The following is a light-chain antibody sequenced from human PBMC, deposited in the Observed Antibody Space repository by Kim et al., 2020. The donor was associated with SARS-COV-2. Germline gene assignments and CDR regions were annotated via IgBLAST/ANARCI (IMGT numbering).Light chain of an antibody. Sequence: LSPGESATLSCRASQSVTRDLGWYQQKPGQAPRLLIYDTSIRATDFPARFSGSGSGTEFTLTISSVQSEDFALYFCQQYNTWPLTFGGGTKVDIK. CDR2: DTS. V-gene: IGKV3-15*01. CDR1: QSVTRD. J-gene: IGKJ4*01. CDR3: QQYNTWPLT.